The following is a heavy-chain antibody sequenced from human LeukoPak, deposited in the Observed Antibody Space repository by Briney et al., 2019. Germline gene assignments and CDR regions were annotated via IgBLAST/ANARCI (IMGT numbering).Heavy chain of an antibody. Sequence: ASVKVSCKASGYTFTGYFMHWVRQAPGQGLEWMGWINPNSGGTNYAQKFQGRVTTTRDTSISTAYMELSSLRSDDTAVYYCARGGIQLWFLVDYWGQGTLVTVSS. D-gene: IGHD5-18*01. CDR3: ARGGIQLWFLVDY. J-gene: IGHJ4*02. V-gene: IGHV1-2*02. CDR1: GYTFTGYF. CDR2: INPNSGGT.